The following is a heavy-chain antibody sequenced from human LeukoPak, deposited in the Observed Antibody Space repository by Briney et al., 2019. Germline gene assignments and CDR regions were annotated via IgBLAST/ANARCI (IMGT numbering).Heavy chain of an antibody. D-gene: IGHD1-1*01. CDR1: GYTFNNYG. V-gene: IGHV1-18*01. J-gene: IGHJ5*02. Sequence: GASVKVSCKASGYTFNNYGITWVRQAPGQGLEWMGWISTYNGNTNYAQKLQGRVTMTTDTSTSTAYMELRSLRSDDTAVYYCARDQLSRGVWLDPWGQGTLVTVSS. CDR3: ARDQLSRGVWLDP. CDR2: ISTYNGNT.